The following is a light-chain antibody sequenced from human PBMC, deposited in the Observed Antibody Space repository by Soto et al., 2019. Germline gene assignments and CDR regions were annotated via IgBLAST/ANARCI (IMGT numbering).Light chain of an antibody. Sequence: DIQMTQSPSTLSASVGDRVTITCRASQTIYNWLAWYQQKPGKAPKLLIYKASTLETGAPSRFSGSGSETEFTLTISSLQPDDRATYYCQQSYSSWTFGQGTKVKI. V-gene: IGKV1-5*03. J-gene: IGKJ1*01. CDR2: KAS. CDR1: QTIYNW. CDR3: QQSYSSWT.